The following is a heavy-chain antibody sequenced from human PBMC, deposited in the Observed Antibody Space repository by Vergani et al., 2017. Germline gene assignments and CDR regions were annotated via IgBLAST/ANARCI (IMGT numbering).Heavy chain of an antibody. CDR3: VRARCSGPSFMSNGFDS. D-gene: IGHD5-12*01. J-gene: IGHJ5*01. CDR2: IKSDGSIT. V-gene: IGHV3-74*01. CDR1: GFSFSGYW. Sequence: EVQLVESGGGLIHPGGSLRLSCEGSGFSFSGYWMHWVRQSPEKGLVWVSRIKSDGSITNYADSVKGRFTISRDNAKNTLYLEMNSLRGDDTAIYYCVRARCSGPSFMSNGFDSWGQGTLVTVSS.